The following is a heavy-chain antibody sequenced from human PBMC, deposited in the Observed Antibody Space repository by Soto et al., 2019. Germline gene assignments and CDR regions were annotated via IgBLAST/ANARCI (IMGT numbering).Heavy chain of an antibody. J-gene: IGHJ4*02. V-gene: IGHV4-34*01. CDR1: GGSFSAYY. Sequence: QVQLQQWGAGLLKPSETLSLTCAVYGGSFSAYYWSWIRQPPGKGLEWIGDINHSGSTNYNPSLKSRVTISVDTSTNQFSLRLSSVTAADTDVYYCGGIAVADWGQGTLFSVSS. CDR2: INHSGST. D-gene: IGHD6-13*01. CDR3: GGIAVAD.